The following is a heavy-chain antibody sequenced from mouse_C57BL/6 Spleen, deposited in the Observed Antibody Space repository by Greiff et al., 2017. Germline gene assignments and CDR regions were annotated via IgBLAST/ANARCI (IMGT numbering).Heavy chain of an antibody. D-gene: IGHD1-1*01. CDR3: ARDYYGRDY. CDR1: GFPFSDYG. V-gene: IGHV5-17*01. Sequence: EVQVVESGGGLVKPGGSLKLSCAASGFPFSDYGMHWVRQAPEKGLEWVAYISSGSSTISYADTVKGRVTISRDNAKNTLFLQMTSRRSEDTAMYYCARDYYGRDYWGQGTTLTVSS. CDR2: ISSGSSTI. J-gene: IGHJ2*01.